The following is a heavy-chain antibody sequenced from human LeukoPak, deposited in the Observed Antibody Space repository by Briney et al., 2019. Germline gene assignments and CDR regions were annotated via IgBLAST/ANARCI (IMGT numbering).Heavy chain of an antibody. CDR2: INHSGST. CDR1: GYSISSGYY. D-gene: IGHD3-10*01. J-gene: IGHJ4*02. Sequence: SETLSLTCTVSGYSISSGYYWSWIRQPPGKGLEWIGEINHSGSTNYNPSLKSRVTISVDTSKNQFSLKLSSVTAADTAVYYCAREGLPITMVRRYYFDYWGQGTLVTVSS. V-gene: IGHV4-38-2*02. CDR3: AREGLPITMVRRYYFDY.